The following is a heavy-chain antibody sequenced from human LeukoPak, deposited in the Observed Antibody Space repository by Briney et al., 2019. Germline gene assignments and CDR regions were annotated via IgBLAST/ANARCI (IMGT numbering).Heavy chain of an antibody. Sequence: ASVKVSCKASGGTFSSYAISWVRQAPGQGLEWMGRIIPIFGTANYAQKFQGRVTITTDESTSTAYMELSSLRSEDTAVYYCARDWGVCDAFDIWGQGTTVTVSS. J-gene: IGHJ3*02. CDR2: IIPIFGTA. D-gene: IGHD3-16*01. CDR3: ARDWGVCDAFDI. CDR1: GGTFSSYA. V-gene: IGHV1-69*05.